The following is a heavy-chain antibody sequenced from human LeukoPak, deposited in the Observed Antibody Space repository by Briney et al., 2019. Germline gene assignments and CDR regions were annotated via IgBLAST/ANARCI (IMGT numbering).Heavy chain of an antibody. Sequence: PGGSLRLSCAASGFTFSSYSMNWVRQAPGKGLEWVSAISSSSSYIYYADSVKGRFTISRDNAKNSLYLQMNSLRAEDTAVYYCASAPDKTTPSPYYYYYYMDVWGKGATVTVSS. V-gene: IGHV3-21*01. CDR3: ASAPDKTTPSPYYYYYYMDV. CDR2: ISSSSSYI. J-gene: IGHJ6*03. CDR1: GFTFSSYS. D-gene: IGHD1-7*01.